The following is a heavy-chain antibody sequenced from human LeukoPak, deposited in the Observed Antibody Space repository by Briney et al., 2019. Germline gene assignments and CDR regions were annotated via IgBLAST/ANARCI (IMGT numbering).Heavy chain of an antibody. CDR2: IYSSGTT. CDR3: ARNVRGGATYLDY. J-gene: IGHJ4*02. Sequence: SETLSLTCTVSGGSINNDFWTWIRQPAGKGLEWIGRIYSSGTTNYNPSLKSRITMSVDTSKNQFSLKLSSVTAADTAVYYCARNVRGGATYLDYWGQGTLVTVSS. D-gene: IGHD3-10*02. CDR1: GGSINNDF. V-gene: IGHV4-4*07.